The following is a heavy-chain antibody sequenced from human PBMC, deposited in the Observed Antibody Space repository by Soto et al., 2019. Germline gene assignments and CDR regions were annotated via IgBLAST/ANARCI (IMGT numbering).Heavy chain of an antibody. Sequence: ASVKVSCKASGYTFTGYYMHWVRQAPGQGLEWVGWINPNSGGTNYAQKFQGRVTMTRDTSISTAYMELSRLRSDDTAVYYCASAPIVVVTSRYYYYGMGVWGQGTTVTVSS. CDR2: INPNSGGT. V-gene: IGHV1-2*02. J-gene: IGHJ6*02. CDR1: GYTFTGYY. CDR3: ASAPIVVVTSRYYYYGMGV. D-gene: IGHD2-21*02.